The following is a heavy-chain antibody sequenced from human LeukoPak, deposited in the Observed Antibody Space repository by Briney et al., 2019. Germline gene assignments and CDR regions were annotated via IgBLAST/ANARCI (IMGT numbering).Heavy chain of an antibody. CDR3: ARVGARVEMAHL. CDR1: GFTFSSYG. Sequence: GGSLRLSCAASGFTFSSYGMHWVRQAPGKGLEWVAVISYDGSNKYYADSVKGRFTISRDNSKNTLYLQMNSLRVEDTAVYYCARVGARVEMAHLWGQGTLVTVSS. J-gene: IGHJ4*02. D-gene: IGHD5-24*01. V-gene: IGHV3-30*03. CDR2: ISYDGSNK.